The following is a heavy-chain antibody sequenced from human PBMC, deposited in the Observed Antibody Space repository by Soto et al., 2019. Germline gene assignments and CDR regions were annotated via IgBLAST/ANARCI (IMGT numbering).Heavy chain of an antibody. CDR1: GGTFSSYA. D-gene: IGHD4-4*01. V-gene: IGHV1-69*13. J-gene: IGHJ6*02. Sequence: SVKVSCKASGGTFSSYASSWVRQAPGQGLEWMGGIIPIFGTANYAQKFQGRVTITADESTSTAYMELSSLRSEDTAVYYCARGKTTVTTPFGYYYGMDVWGQGTTVTVSS. CDR2: IIPIFGTA. CDR3: ARGKTTVTTPFGYYYGMDV.